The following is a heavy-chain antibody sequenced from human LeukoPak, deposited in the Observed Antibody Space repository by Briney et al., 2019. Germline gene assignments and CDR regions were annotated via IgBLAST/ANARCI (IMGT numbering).Heavy chain of an antibody. CDR3: AKDRDPYSSGTWDS. Sequence: PGRSLRLSCIASGFTFNKYGMHWVRQAPGKGLEWVAVRSDDGSAQHYADSVRSRFTSSRDNSKNTLSLQMNSLRPEDTAMYFYAKDRDPYSSGTWDSWGQGTLVIVSS. CDR1: GFTFNKYG. D-gene: IGHD3-22*01. J-gene: IGHJ1*01. V-gene: IGHV3-30*18. CDR2: RSDDGSAQ.